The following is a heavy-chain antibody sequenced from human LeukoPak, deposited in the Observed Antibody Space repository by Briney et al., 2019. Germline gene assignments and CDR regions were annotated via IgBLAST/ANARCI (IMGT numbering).Heavy chain of an antibody. CDR2: IYYSGST. J-gene: IGHJ4*02. CDR1: GGSLSSSSYY. V-gene: IGHV4-39*01. CDR3: ARHEGNGWFGAPTAPFGY. Sequence: SETLSLTCTVSGGSLSSSSYYWGWIRQPPGKGLEWIGSIYYSGSTYYNPSLKSRVTISVDTSKNQFSLKLSSVTAADTAVYYCARHEGNGWFGAPTAPFGYWGQGTLVTVSS. D-gene: IGHD3-10*01.